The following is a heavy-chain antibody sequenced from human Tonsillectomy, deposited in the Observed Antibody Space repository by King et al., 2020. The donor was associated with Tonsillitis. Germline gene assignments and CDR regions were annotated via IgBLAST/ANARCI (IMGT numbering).Heavy chain of an antibody. CDR2: IDPNDSYT. V-gene: IGHV5-10-1*03. D-gene: IGHD3-22*01. J-gene: IGHJ4*02. CDR1: GYSFTSYW. CDR3: ARQGRYYYDSSGYYYFDY. Sequence: QLVQSGAEVKKPGASLRISCKGSGYSFTSYWISWVRQMPGKGLEWMGRIDPNDSYTNYSPSFQGHVTISADKSISTAYLQWSSLKASDTAIYYCARQGRYYYDSSGYYYFDYTGQGALVTVSS.